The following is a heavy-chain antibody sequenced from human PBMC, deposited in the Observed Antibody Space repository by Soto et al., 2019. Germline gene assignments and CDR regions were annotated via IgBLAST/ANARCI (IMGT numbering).Heavy chain of an antibody. V-gene: IGHV4-31*03. D-gene: IGHD6-13*01. CDR1: GGSISSGGYY. J-gene: IGHJ4*02. Sequence: KASETLSLTCTVSGGSISSGGYYWSWIRQHPGKGLEWIGYIYYSGSTYYNPSLKSRVTISVDTSKNQFSLKLSSVTAADTAVYYCARFISSSKPGLFDYWGQGTLVTVSS. CDR2: IYYSGST. CDR3: ARFISSSKPGLFDY.